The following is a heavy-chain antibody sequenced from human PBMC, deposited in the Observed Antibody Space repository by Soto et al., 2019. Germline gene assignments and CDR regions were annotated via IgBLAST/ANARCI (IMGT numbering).Heavy chain of an antibody. V-gene: IGHV3-33*01. CDR2: IWYDGSNK. J-gene: IGHJ6*02. CDR1: GFTFSSYG. D-gene: IGHD3-22*01. CDR3: ARDQSPYYYDSSGSPPDV. Sequence: GGSLRLSCAASGFTFSSYGMHWVRQAPGKGLEWVAVIWYDGSNKYYADSVKGRFTISRDNSKNTRSLQMNSLRAEDTAVYYCARDQSPYYYDSSGSPPDVWGQGTTVTVSS.